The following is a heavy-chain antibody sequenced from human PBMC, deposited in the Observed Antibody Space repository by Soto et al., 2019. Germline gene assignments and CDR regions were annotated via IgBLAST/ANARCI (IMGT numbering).Heavy chain of an antibody. CDR1: GGSFSTYY. Sequence: QLQQWGAGLLKPSETLSLTCVVSGGSFSTYYYNWIRQSPGKGLEWIGEINHSGNNNYSPSLKSRVTMSLDTSKNQFSLKLTSVTAADTAVYYCARGGSNDWQVASDIWGQGTMVTVSS. CDR3: ARGGSNDWQVASDI. D-gene: IGHD3-9*01. J-gene: IGHJ3*02. V-gene: IGHV4-34*01. CDR2: INHSGNN.